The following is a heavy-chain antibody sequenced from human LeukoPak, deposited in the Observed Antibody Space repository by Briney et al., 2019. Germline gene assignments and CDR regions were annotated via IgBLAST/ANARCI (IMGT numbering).Heavy chain of an antibody. CDR2: VSTYNGNT. D-gene: IGHD6-19*01. J-gene: IGHJ3*02. Sequence: ASVKVSCKASGFTYTNYGISWVRQAPGQGLEWMGWVSTYNGNTHSAQMLQGRVTMTTDTSTSTAYMELKSLRSDDTAVYYCVRGSTVASDAFDIWGQGTMVSVSS. V-gene: IGHV1-18*01. CDR1: GFTYTNYG. CDR3: VRGSTVASDAFDI.